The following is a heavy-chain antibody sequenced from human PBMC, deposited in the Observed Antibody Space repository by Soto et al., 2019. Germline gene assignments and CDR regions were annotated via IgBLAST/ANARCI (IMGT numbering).Heavy chain of an antibody. CDR3: ARVVSGRYCSSTSCYYYYYGMDV. CDR2: IIPIFGTA. Sequence: QVQLVQSGAEVKKPGSSVKVSCKASGGTFSSYAISWVRQAPGQGLEWMGGIIPIFGTANYAQQFQGRVTITAVESTSTAYMELSSLRAEDTAVYYCARVVSGRYCSSTSCYYYYYGMDVWGQGTTVTVSS. CDR1: GGTFSSYA. V-gene: IGHV1-69*01. D-gene: IGHD2-2*01. J-gene: IGHJ6*02.